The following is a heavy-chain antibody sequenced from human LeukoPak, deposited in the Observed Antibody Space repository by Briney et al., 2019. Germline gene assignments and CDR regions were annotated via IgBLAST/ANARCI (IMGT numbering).Heavy chain of an antibody. CDR3: ARRGGSRGWGAFDI. Sequence: GGSLRLSCAASGFTFSSYAMTWVRQAPGKGLEWVSSISGSGESTYDADSVKGRFTISRDNAKNTVFLQMNSLRVEDTAVYYCARRGGSRGWGAFDIWGQGTIVTVSS. CDR1: GFTFSSYA. V-gene: IGHV3-23*01. J-gene: IGHJ3*02. CDR2: ISGSGEST. D-gene: IGHD6-19*01.